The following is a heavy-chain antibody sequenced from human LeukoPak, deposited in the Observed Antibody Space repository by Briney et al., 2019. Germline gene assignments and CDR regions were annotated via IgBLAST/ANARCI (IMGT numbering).Heavy chain of an antibody. Sequence: SVKVSCKASGGTFRSYAISWVRQAPGQGLEWMGRIIPIFGTTSYAQKSQGRVTITTDECTSTAYMELSSLRSEDTAVYYCARAHLAVAGTGWFDPWGQGTLVTVSS. D-gene: IGHD6-19*01. J-gene: IGHJ5*02. CDR1: GGTFRSYA. CDR2: IIPIFGTT. CDR3: ARAHLAVAGTGWFDP. V-gene: IGHV1-69*05.